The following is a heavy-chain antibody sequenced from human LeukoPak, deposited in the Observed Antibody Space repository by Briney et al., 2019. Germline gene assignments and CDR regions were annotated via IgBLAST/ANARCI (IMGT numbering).Heavy chain of an antibody. J-gene: IGHJ4*02. V-gene: IGHV4-59*01. Sequence: SETLSLTCTVSGGSISNYYGSWIRQPPGKGREGIGYIYYTGSTNYNPSLTSRVNISVDTSKNQFSLNLTSVTAADTAVYYCARWGSIAVARFDYWGQGTLVTVSS. D-gene: IGHD6-6*01. CDR3: ARWGSIAVARFDY. CDR1: GGSISNYY. CDR2: IYYTGST.